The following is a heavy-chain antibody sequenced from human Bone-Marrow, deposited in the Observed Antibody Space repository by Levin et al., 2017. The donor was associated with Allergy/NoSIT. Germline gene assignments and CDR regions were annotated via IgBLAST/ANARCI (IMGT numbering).Heavy chain of an antibody. CDR1: GFTFDLYA. CDR2: ISGSGATI. V-gene: IGHV3-23*01. Sequence: PGGSLRLSCAASGFTFDLYAMSWVRQVPGRGLEWVASISGSGATIYYADSVKGRFTISRDNSKNKLSLRMKSLRADDTALYFCGKEALAAAGNVDWFDSGGQGTLVTVSS. CDR3: GKEALAAAGNVDWFDS. J-gene: IGHJ5*01. D-gene: IGHD6-13*01.